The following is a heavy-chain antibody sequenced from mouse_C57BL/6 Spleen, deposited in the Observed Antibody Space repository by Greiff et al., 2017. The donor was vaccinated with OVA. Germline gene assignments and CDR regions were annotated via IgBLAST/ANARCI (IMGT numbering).Heavy chain of an antibody. CDR3: ARREDYGSSWCAY. V-gene: IGHV1-61*01. CDR1: GYTFTSYW. CDR2: IYPSDSET. D-gene: IGHD1-1*01. J-gene: IGHJ3*01. Sequence: QVQLQQPGAELVRPGSSVKLSCKASGYTFTSYWMDWVKQRPGQGLEWIGNIYPSDSETHYNQKFKDKATLTVDKSSSTAYMQLSSLTSEDSAVYYCARREDYGSSWCAYWGQGTLVTVSA.